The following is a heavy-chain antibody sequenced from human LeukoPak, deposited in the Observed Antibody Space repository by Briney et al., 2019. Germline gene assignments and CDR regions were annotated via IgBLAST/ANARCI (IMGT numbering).Heavy chain of an antibody. V-gene: IGHV3-64D*06. CDR2: GT. CDR3: VKDGSGSYYTYYFDY. Sequence: GTYYADSVKGRFTISRDNSKNTLYLQMSSLRAGDTAVYYCVKDGSGSYYTYYFDYWGQGTLVTVSS. J-gene: IGHJ4*02. D-gene: IGHD3-10*01.